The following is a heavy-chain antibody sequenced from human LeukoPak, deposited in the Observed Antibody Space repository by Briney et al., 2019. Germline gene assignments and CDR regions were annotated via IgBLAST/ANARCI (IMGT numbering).Heavy chain of an antibody. J-gene: IGHJ4*01. D-gene: IGHD6-13*01. V-gene: IGHV3-30*04. CDR1: GFTFTSYA. CDR2: ISFHGTDS. Sequence: GGSLRLSCAASGFTFTSYAIHWVRQAPGKGLEWVAVISFHGTDSFYADSVKGRFTISRDNAKKSLYLQMNSLRAEDTAVYYCANSPYSSSLLDYWGHGTLVTVFS. CDR3: ANSPYSSSLLDY.